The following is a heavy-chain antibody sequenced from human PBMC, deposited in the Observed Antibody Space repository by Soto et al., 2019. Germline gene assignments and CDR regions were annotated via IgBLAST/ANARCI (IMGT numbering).Heavy chain of an antibody. CDR2: IRSKTDGGTP. Sequence: EVQLVESGGGLVKPGESLRLSCAASGFTFTNTWMNWVRQAPGKGLEWVGRIRSKTDGGTPDYAAPVKGRFTISRDDSKNTLYVQMNSLKTEDTAIYYCTTEKGYWGQGTLVTVSS. J-gene: IGHJ4*02. V-gene: IGHV3-15*07. CDR3: TTEKGY. CDR1: GFTFTNTW.